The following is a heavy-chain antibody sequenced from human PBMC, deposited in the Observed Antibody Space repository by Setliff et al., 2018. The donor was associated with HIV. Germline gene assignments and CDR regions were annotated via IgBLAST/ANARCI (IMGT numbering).Heavy chain of an antibody. CDR2: IYTSGST. CDR3: ARSPGVATITIFDY. D-gene: IGHD5-12*01. V-gene: IGHV4-61*02. Sequence: LSLTCTVSGGSISSGSYYWSWIRQPAGKGLEWIGRIYTSGSTNYNPSLKSRVTISVDTSKNQVSLKLSSVTAADTAVYYCARSPGVATITIFDYWGQGTLVTVSS. J-gene: IGHJ4*02. CDR1: GGSISSGSYY.